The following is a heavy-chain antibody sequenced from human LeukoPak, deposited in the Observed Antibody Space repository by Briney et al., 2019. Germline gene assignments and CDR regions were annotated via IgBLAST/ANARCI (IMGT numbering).Heavy chain of an antibody. D-gene: IGHD2-21*02. CDR3: ARSGVWYGMDV. CDR2: IKSDGSII. J-gene: IGHJ6*02. V-gene: IGHV3-74*01. Sequence: GGSLRLSCAASGFTFSSYRMHWVRQAPGKGLVWVSRIKSDGSIISYADSVKGRFTISRDNAKNTLYLQMNSLRPEDTAVYYCARSGVWYGMDVWGQGTTVTVSS. CDR1: GFTFSSYR.